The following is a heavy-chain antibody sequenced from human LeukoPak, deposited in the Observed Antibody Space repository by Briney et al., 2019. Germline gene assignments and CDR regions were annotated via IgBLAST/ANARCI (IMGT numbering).Heavy chain of an antibody. CDR1: GFTFSSYW. D-gene: IGHD4-17*01. CDR2: IKQDGSEK. CDR3: AKVRGGDYYFDY. Sequence: GGSLRLSCAASGFTFSSYWMSWVRQAPGKGLEWVANIKQDGSEKYYVDSVKGRFTISRDNAENSLYLQMNSLRAEDTAVYYCAKVRGGDYYFDYWGQGTLVTVSS. J-gene: IGHJ4*02. V-gene: IGHV3-7*05.